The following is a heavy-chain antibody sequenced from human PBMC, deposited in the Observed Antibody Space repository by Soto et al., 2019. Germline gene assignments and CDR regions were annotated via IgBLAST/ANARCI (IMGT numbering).Heavy chain of an antibody. J-gene: IGHJ5*02. Sequence: SETLSLTCSVSGGSISSYYWSWIRQPPGKGLEWIGYIYYSGSTNYNPSLKSRVTISVDTSKNQFSLKLSSVTAADTAVYYCARVVVVVPAAIIWFDPWGQGTLVTVSS. CDR3: ARVVVVVPAAIIWFDP. D-gene: IGHD2-2*02. V-gene: IGHV4-59*01. CDR1: GGSISSYY. CDR2: IYYSGST.